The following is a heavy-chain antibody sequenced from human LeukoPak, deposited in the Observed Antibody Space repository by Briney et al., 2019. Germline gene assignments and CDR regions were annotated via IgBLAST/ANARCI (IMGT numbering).Heavy chain of an antibody. D-gene: IGHD3-10*01. V-gene: IGHV3-64D*06. J-gene: IGHJ5*02. CDR1: GFTFSSYA. CDR3: VKDPRPLWFGEFDWFDP. CDR2: ISSNGGST. Sequence: GGSLRLSCSASGFTFSSYAMHWVRQAPGKGLEYVSAISSNGGSTYYADSVKGRFTISRDNSKNTLNLQMSSLRAEDTAVYYCVKDPRPLWFGEFDWFDPWGQGTLVTVSS.